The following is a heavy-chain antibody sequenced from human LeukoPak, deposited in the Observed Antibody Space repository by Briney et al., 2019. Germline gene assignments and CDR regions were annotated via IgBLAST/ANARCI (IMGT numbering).Heavy chain of an antibody. V-gene: IGHV3-21*01. D-gene: IGHD1-26*01. Sequence: GGSLRLSCAASGFTFGSYSMNWVRQAPGKGLEWVSSISSSSSYIYYADSVKGRFTISRDNAKNSLYLQMHSLRAEDTAVYYCARSRVGATDYWGQGTLVTVSS. CDR2: ISSSSSYI. J-gene: IGHJ4*02. CDR3: ARSRVGATDY. CDR1: GFTFGSYS.